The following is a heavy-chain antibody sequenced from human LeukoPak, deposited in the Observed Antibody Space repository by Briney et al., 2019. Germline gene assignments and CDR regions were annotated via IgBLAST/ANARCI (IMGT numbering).Heavy chain of an antibody. J-gene: IGHJ3*02. Sequence: GGSLRLSCAASGFTFSSYDMHWVRQATGKGLEWVSAIGIAGDTYYPGSVKGRFTISRENAKNSLYLQMNSLRAGDTAVYYCARSLQRYYGSGSFDAFDIWGQGTVVTVSS. V-gene: IGHV3-13*04. D-gene: IGHD3-10*01. CDR1: GFTFSSYD. CDR3: ARSLQRYYGSGSFDAFDI. CDR2: IGIAGDT.